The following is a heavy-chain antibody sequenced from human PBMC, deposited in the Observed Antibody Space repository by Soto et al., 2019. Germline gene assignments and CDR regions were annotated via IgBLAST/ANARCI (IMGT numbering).Heavy chain of an antibody. CDR2: IYYSGST. Sequence: SETLSLTCTVSGGSISSYYGSWIRQPPGKGLEWIGYIYYSGSTNYNPSLKSRVNISLDTSKKYFSLKLSSVTAADTAVYYCARGGYSSDWYLGYWGKGALVTVSS. D-gene: IGHD6-19*01. J-gene: IGHJ4*02. CDR1: GGSISSYY. V-gene: IGHV4-59*01. CDR3: ARGGYSSDWYLGY.